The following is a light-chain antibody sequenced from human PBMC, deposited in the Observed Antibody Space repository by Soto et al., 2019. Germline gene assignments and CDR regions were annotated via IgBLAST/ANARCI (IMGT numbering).Light chain of an antibody. CDR3: QRYNSAPQLT. CDR1: QGISNY. CDR2: GAS. J-gene: IGKJ4*02. V-gene: IGKV1-27*01. Sequence: DIQMTQSPSSLSASVGDRVTITCRAKQGISNYLAWYQQKPGKVPKLLIYGASTLQSGVPSRFSGSGSGTDFTLTISSLQPEDVATYYCQRYNSAPQLTFGGGTNLDIK.